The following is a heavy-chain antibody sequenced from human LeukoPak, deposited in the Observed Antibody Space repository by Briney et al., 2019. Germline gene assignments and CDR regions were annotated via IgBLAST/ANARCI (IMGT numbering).Heavy chain of an antibody. D-gene: IGHD3-22*01. CDR1: GYTFTSYD. Sequence: GASVKVSCKASGYTFTSYDINWVRQATGQGLEWMGWMNPKSGNTGYAQKFQGRVTMTRSTSMSTAYMELSSLRSEDTAVYYCAGHDSSGYYSDYWGQGTLVTVSS. CDR3: AGHDSSGYYSDY. J-gene: IGHJ4*02. CDR2: MNPKSGNT. V-gene: IGHV1-8*01.